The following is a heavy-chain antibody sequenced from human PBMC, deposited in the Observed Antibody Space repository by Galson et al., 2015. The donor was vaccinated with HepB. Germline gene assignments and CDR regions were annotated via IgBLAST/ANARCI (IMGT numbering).Heavy chain of an antibody. CDR1: GFTFSSYS. V-gene: IGHV3-48*01. J-gene: IGHJ4*02. D-gene: IGHD3-22*01. CDR2: ISSSSSTI. CDR3: ARGWRGSSGYYIEYFDY. Sequence: SLRLSCAASGFTFSSYSMNWVRQAPGKGLEWVSYISSSSSTIYYADSVKGRFTISRDNAKNSLYLQMNSLRAEDTAVYYCARGWRGSSGYYIEYFDYWGQGTLVTVSS.